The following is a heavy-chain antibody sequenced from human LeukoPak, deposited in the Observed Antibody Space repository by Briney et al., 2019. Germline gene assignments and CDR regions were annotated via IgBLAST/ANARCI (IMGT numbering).Heavy chain of an antibody. CDR2: ISSIGTI. CDR1: GFTFSDNY. D-gene: IGHD3-22*01. Sequence: NTGGSLRLSCAASGFTFSDNYMSWIRQAPGKGLEWVSYISSIGTIYYADSVMGRFTISRDNAKNSLYLQMNSLRAEDTAIYYCARDWRDSSGKFPNDAFDIWGQGTMVTVSS. CDR3: ARDWRDSSGKFPNDAFDI. V-gene: IGHV3-69-1*02. J-gene: IGHJ3*02.